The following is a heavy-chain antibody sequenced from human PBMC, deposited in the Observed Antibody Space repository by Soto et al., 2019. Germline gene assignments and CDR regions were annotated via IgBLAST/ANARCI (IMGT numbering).Heavy chain of an antibody. CDR1: GYTFTGYY. J-gene: IGHJ6*02. CDR2: INPNSGGT. Sequence: GASVKVSCKASGYTFTGYYMHWVRQAPGQGLEWMGWINPNSGGTNYAQKFQGRVTMTRDTSISTAYMELSRLRSDDTAVYYCARWPITMVRGPMDYYGMDVWGQGTTVTVSS. V-gene: IGHV1-2*02. D-gene: IGHD3-10*01. CDR3: ARWPITMVRGPMDYYGMDV.